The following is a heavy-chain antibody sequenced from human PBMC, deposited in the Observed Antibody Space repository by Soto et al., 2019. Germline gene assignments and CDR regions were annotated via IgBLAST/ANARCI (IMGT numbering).Heavy chain of an antibody. CDR2: IYYSGST. Sequence: SETLSLTCTVSGGSISSSSYYWGWIRQPPGKGLEWIGSIYYSGSTYYNPSLKSRVTISVDTSKNQFSLKLSSVTAADTAVYYCACIFSGGYGYGFYYYGIDARGQGTTVT. D-gene: IGHD5-18*01. J-gene: IGHJ6*02. CDR3: ACIFSGGYGYGFYYYGIDA. V-gene: IGHV4-39*01. CDR1: GGSISSSSYY.